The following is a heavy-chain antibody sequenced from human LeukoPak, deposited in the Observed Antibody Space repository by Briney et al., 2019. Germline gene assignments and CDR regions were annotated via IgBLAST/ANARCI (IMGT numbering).Heavy chain of an antibody. J-gene: IGHJ4*02. V-gene: IGHV4-34*01. CDR2: INHSGST. Sequence: SETLSLTCAVYGGSFSGYYWSWIRQPPGKGLEWIGEINHSGSTNYNPSLKSRVTISVDTSKNQFSLKLSSVTAADTAVYYCARRRQYYDFWSGYYSPYFDYWSQGTLVTVSS. D-gene: IGHD3-3*01. CDR3: ARRRQYYDFWSGYYSPYFDY. CDR1: GGSFSGYY.